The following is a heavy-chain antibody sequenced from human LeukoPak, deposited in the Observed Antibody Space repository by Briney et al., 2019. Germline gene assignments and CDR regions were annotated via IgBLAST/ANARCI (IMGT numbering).Heavy chain of an antibody. D-gene: IGHD3-22*01. CDR3: AKVRTYYYDSSGFDY. CDR1: GFTFNSHC. Sequence: PGGSLRLSCAASGFTFNSHCMHWIRQAPGKGLEWVAFIQHEGSNKYHADTVKGRFAISRDNSKNTLYLQMNSLRDEDTAVYYCAKVRTYYYDSSGFDYWGQGTLVTVSS. J-gene: IGHJ4*02. V-gene: IGHV3-30*02. CDR2: IQHEGSNK.